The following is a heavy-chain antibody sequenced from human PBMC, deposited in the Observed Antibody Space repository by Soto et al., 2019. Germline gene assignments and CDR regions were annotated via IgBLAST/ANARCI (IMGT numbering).Heavy chain of an antibody. CDR1: GYPFATIR. CDR2: ISPHNGNA. D-gene: IGHD6-19*01. J-gene: IGHJ4*02. V-gene: IGHV1-18*01. Sequence: ASLQVSCRTSGYPFATIRLGWVRRAPGQGLEWMGWISPHNGNARYAQKFQDRVTMTADTAASTVYMELRSLRSDDSAVFYCARDRSGWYDFWGQGTLVTVSS. CDR3: ARDRSGWYDF.